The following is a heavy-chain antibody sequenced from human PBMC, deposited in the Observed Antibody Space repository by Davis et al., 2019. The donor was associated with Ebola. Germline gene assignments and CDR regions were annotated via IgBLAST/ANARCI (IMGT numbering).Heavy chain of an antibody. V-gene: IGHV6-1*01. Sequence: QTLSLTCAIPGDSVSSHSAAWNRTRQSPSRGLEWLGRTYYRSKWYNDYAVSVKSRITFNPDTSKNQFSLQLNSVTPEDTAVYYCARGRSWPLDSWGQGTLVTVSS. CDR1: GDSVSSHSAA. CDR3: ARGRSWPLDS. J-gene: IGHJ4*02. D-gene: IGHD6-13*01. CDR2: TYYRSKWYN.